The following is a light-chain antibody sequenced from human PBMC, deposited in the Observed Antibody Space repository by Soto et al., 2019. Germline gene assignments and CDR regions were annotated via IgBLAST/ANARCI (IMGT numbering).Light chain of an antibody. V-gene: IGKV3-15*01. CDR3: QQYNNWPPWT. Sequence: EIVMTQSPATLSVSPGERATLSCRASQSVSSNLAWYQQKPGQAPRLLIYVASTRATGIPASFSGSGSGTDFTLTISSLQSEDFAVYYCQQYNNWPPWTFGQGTKVEIK. CDR1: QSVSSN. J-gene: IGKJ1*01. CDR2: VAS.